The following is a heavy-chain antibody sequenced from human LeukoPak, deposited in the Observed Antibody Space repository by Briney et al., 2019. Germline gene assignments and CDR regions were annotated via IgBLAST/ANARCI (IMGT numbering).Heavy chain of an antibody. CDR3: AMEGAYRSSTSCYAELLFDY. CDR1: GYTFTGYY. D-gene: IGHD2-2*01. Sequence: ASVKVSCKASGYTFTGYYMHWVRQAPGQGLEWMGWINPNSGGTNYAQKFQGRVTMTRDTSISTAYMELSRLRSDDTAVYYCAMEGAYRSSTSCYAELLFDYWGQGTLVTVSS. V-gene: IGHV1-2*02. CDR2: INPNSGGT. J-gene: IGHJ4*02.